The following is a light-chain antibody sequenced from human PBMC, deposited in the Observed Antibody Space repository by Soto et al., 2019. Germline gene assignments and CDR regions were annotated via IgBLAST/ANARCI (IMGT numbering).Light chain of an antibody. CDR1: QSVSSSY. V-gene: IGKV3-20*01. CDR3: QHYQSGHPIT. Sequence: EIVLTQSPDTLSLSPGERATLSCRASQSVSSSYLAWYQHKTGQAPRLLISGASSRATGIPDRFTGSGSETSFTLTISRLEPEDFALYYCQHYQSGHPITFGQGTRLEI. J-gene: IGKJ5*01. CDR2: GAS.